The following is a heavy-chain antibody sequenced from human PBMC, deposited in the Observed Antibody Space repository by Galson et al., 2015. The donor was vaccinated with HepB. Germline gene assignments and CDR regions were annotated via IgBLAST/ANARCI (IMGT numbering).Heavy chain of an antibody. V-gene: IGHV3-30-3*02. CDR3: ARMVSSGYYNGAFDT. CDR2: IWYDGSTE. CDR1: GFTFSRYA. D-gene: IGHD3-22*01. J-gene: IGHJ3*02. Sequence: SLRLSCAASGFTFSRYAMHWVRQAPGKGLEWVAVIWYDGSTESYADPVKGRFTISRDKSKNTLFLQMNSLRPEDTAVYYCARMVSSGYYNGAFDTWGRGTMVTVSS.